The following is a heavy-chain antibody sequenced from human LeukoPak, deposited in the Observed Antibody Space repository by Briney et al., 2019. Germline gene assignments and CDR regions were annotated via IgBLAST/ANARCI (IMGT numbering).Heavy chain of an antibody. CDR2: INHSGST. D-gene: IGHD3-16*02. J-gene: IGHJ4*02. CDR1: GGSFSGYY. CDR3: ARGQDDYVWGSYRFDY. V-gene: IGHV4-34*01. Sequence: SETLSLTCAVYGGSFSGYYWSWIRQPPGKGLEWIGEINHSGSTNYNPSLKSRVTISVDTSKNQFSLKLSSVTAADTAVYYCARGQDDYVWGSYRFDYWGQGTLVTVSS.